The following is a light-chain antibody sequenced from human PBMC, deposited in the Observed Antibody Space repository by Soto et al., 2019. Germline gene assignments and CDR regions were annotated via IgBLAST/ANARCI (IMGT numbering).Light chain of an antibody. CDR1: QIIGSS. V-gene: IGKV1-5*01. J-gene: IGKJ2*01. CDR2: DAS. CDR3: QQYYSYPYT. Sequence: DIQMTQSPSTLSASVGDRVTITCRASQIIGSSLAWYQQKPGKAPKLLIYDASTLQSGVPSRFSGSESGTEFTLTNSSLQPDDSATYYCQQYYSYPYTFGQGTKLEIK.